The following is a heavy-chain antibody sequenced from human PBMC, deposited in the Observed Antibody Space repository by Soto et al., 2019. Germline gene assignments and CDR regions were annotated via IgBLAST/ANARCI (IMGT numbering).Heavy chain of an antibody. CDR1: GYIFIHCF. CDR3: ARSLGETTSLFDY. Sequence: QVQLVQSGAEMKQPGASGKLSCQASGYIFIHCFMHWVRQAPGQGLEWMGGINPRSATTTYAQKFQGRVTVTRDTSTSTVYMELSSLGSGDTAMYYCARSLGETTSLFDYWGQGSLVTVSA. J-gene: IGHJ4*02. D-gene: IGHD7-27*01. CDR2: INPRSATT. V-gene: IGHV1-46*01.